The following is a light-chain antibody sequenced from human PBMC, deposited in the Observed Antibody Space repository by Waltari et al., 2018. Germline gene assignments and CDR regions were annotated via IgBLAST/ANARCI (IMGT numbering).Light chain of an antibody. CDR3: SLYMGSGIWV. V-gene: IGLV8-61*01. CDR1: SGSLSSTSY. CDR2: RGN. Sequence: QTVVTQEPSLSVSPGGTVTLTCALSSGSLSSTSYATCYHKTPGLPPRPVEYRGNKGFSGVPYRFSGSILGKKAALTITGAQADDESEYYCSLYMGSGIWVFGGGTKLTVL. J-gene: IGLJ3*02.